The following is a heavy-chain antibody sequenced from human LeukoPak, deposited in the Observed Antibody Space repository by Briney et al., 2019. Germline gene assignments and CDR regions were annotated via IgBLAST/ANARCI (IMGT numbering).Heavy chain of an antibody. D-gene: IGHD2-2*01. CDR1: GFTFSTYW. V-gene: IGHV3-74*01. Sequence: GGSLRLSCAASGFTFSTYWMHWVRQAPGKGLVWVSHIDNDGSATSYADSVKGRFTVSRDNAKNTLYLQMNSLRAEDTAVYYCATDVPAVTIFGYWGQGTLVTVSS. CDR2: IDNDGSAT. CDR3: ATDVPAVTIFGY. J-gene: IGHJ4*02.